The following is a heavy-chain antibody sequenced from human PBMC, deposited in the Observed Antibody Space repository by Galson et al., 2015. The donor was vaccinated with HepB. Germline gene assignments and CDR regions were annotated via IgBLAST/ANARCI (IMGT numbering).Heavy chain of an antibody. Sequence: SLRLSCAASGFTFSSYAMHWVRQAPGKGLEWVAVISYDGSNKYYVDSVKGRFTISRDNSKNTLYLQMNSLRAEDTAVYYCARGAEVVTAIWYAFDIWGQGTMVTVSS. D-gene: IGHD2-21*02. CDR1: GFTFSSYA. CDR2: ISYDGSNK. J-gene: IGHJ3*02. V-gene: IGHV3-30-3*01. CDR3: ARGAEVVTAIWYAFDI.